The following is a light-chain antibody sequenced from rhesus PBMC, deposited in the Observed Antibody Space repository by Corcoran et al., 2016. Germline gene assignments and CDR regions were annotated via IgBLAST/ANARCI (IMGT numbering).Light chain of an antibody. CDR1: ENVNNY. CDR2: KAS. V-gene: IGKV1-74*01. CDR3: QHGYGTPLT. Sequence: DIQMTQSPSSLSASVGDRVTITCRASENVNNYLNWYQQKPGKAPKLLIYKASTLQSGVPSRFSGSGSGKDYTFTISSLQPEDVATYYGQHGYGTPLTFGGGTKVELK. J-gene: IGKJ4*01.